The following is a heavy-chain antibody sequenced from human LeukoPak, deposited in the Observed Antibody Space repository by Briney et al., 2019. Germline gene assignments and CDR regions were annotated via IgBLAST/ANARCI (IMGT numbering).Heavy chain of an antibody. D-gene: IGHD3-22*01. V-gene: IGHV4-59*01. CDR3: ARVTGYMIEDYFDY. CDR1: GGSISSYY. J-gene: IGHJ4*02. CDR2: IYCSGST. Sequence: SETLSLTCTVSGGSISSYYWSWIRQPPGKGLEWIGYIYCSGSTNYNPSLKSRVTISVDTSKNQFSLRLSSVTAADTAVYYCARVTGYMIEDYFDYWGQGTLVTVSS.